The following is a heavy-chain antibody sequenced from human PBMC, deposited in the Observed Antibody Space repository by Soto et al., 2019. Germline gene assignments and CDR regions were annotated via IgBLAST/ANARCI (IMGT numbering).Heavy chain of an antibody. Sequence: ESGGGVVPPGRSLRLSCAASGFTFSSYGMHWVRQAPGKGLEWVAVISYDGSNKYYADSVKGRFTISRDNSKNTLYLQMNSLRAEDTAVYYCAKDILDSSGWYVDAYWGQGTLVTVSS. CDR1: GFTFSSYG. CDR2: ISYDGSNK. V-gene: IGHV3-30*18. J-gene: IGHJ4*02. D-gene: IGHD6-19*01. CDR3: AKDILDSSGWYVDAY.